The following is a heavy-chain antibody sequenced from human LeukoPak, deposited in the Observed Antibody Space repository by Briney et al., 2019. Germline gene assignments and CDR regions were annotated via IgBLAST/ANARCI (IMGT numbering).Heavy chain of an antibody. V-gene: IGHV3-7*05. CDR1: GFTFSTSS. CDR2: IKKDGSEE. J-gene: IGHJ6*02. Sequence: PGGALRLSCATSGFTFSTSSMNWVRQAPGKGLEWVAYIKKDGSEEKYVDSVKGRFTISRDNTKNSLYLQMGSLRVEDTAVYYCTKEGMWGQGTTVTVSS. CDR3: TKEGM.